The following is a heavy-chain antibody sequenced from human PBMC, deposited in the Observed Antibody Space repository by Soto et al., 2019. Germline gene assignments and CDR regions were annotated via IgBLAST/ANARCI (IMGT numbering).Heavy chain of an antibody. J-gene: IGHJ3*02. CDR3: ARNKVRSRMVYATIADSFYI. CDR1: GYTFTSYG. V-gene: IGHV1-18*01. Sequence: QVQLVQSGAEVKKPGASVKVSCKASGYTFTSYGISWVRQAPGQGLEWMGWISAYNGNTNYAQKLQGRVTMTTDTSTSTAYMELRSRISDDTAVYYCARNKVRSRMVYATIADSFYIWGQGTMVTVSS. CDR2: ISAYNGNT. D-gene: IGHD2-8*01.